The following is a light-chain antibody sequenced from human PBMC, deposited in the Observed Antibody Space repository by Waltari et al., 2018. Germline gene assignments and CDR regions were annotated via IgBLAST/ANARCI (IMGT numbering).Light chain of an antibody. V-gene: IGKV1-39*01. J-gene: IGKJ2*01. CDR1: QSISNY. CDR2: ADS. CDR3: QQSYSSPRT. Sequence: DIQMTQSPSSLSASVGDRVTITCRASQSISNYLNWYQHKPGKAPQLLIYADSRLPSGVPSRFSGSGSGTDFTLTINSLQPEDFATYYCQQSYSSPRTFGQGNKLEIK.